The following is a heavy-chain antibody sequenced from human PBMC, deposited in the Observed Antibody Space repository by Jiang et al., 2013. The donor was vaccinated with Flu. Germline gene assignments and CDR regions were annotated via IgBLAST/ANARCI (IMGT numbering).Heavy chain of an antibody. V-gene: IGHV3-30*18. CDR3: TKGLIEGASSRGPGY. Sequence: QLVESGGGVVQPGRSLRLSCAASGFTFSSYGMHWVRQAPGKGLEWVASISYDGSAKYHADSVKGRFTISRDNSKNTVYLQLNSLGPEDTAVYYCTKGLIEGASSRGPGYWGQGTLVTVSS. D-gene: IGHD2-2*01. J-gene: IGHJ4*02. CDR2: ISYDGSAK. CDR1: GFTFSSYG.